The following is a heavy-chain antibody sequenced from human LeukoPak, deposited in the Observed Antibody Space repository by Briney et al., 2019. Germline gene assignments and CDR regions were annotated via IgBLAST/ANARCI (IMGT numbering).Heavy chain of an antibody. J-gene: IGHJ4*02. Sequence: GGSLRLSCAASGFTFSSYSMNWVRQAPGKGLEWVSSISSSSSYIYYADSVKGRFTISRDDAKNSLYLQINSLRAEDTAVYYCTRDSNRKDDYWGQGTLVTVSS. D-gene: IGHD1-14*01. V-gene: IGHV3-21*01. CDR3: TRDSNRKDDY. CDR1: GFTFSSYS. CDR2: ISSSSSYI.